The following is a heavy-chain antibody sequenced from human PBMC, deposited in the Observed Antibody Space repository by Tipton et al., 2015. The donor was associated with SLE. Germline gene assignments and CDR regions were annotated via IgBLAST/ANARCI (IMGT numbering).Heavy chain of an antibody. Sequence: TLSLTCNVSGGSVSGRGYYWGWIRQHPGKGLEWLGHIYYSGNTQYNPSLKSRATISVETSKNQFFLKLTSVTAADTAVYYCASAKRYYFDSSGYPEDYWGQGTLVTVSS. CDR1: GGSVSGRGYY. V-gene: IGHV4-31*03. CDR2: IYYSGNT. D-gene: IGHD3-22*01. CDR3: ASAKRYYFDSSGYPEDY. J-gene: IGHJ4*02.